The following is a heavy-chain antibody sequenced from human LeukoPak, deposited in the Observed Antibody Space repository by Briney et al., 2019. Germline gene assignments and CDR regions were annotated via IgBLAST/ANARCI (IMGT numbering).Heavy chain of an antibody. D-gene: IGHD3-10*01. CDR1: GFTFSSYA. J-gene: IGHJ4*02. CDR2: ISGSGGST. V-gene: IGHV3-23*01. CDR3: AKGPGRITMVRGVIAD. Sequence: PGGSLRLSCAASGFTFSSYAMSWVRQAPGKGLEWVSAISGSGGSTYYADSVKGRFTISRDNSKNTLYLQMNSLRAEDTAVYYCAKGPGRITMVRGVIADWGQGTLVTVSS.